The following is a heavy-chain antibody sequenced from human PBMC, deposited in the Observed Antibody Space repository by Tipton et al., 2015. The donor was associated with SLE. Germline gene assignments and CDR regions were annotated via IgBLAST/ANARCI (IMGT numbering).Heavy chain of an antibody. D-gene: IGHD3-10*01. J-gene: IGHJ4*02. CDR3: ASEGSGSSSTDY. CDR1: GASISSGGYY. Sequence: LRLSCTVSGASISSGGYYWSWIRQLPGKGLEWLGYIYYSDTTYYNPSLKSRVSISVDASKNPFSLNVSSVTAADTAVYYCASEGSGSSSTDYWGQGTLVTVSS. V-gene: IGHV4-31*02. CDR2: IYYSDTT.